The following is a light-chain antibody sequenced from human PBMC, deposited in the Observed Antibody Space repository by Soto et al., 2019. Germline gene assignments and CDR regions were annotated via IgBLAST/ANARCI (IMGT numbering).Light chain of an antibody. CDR2: DSS. CDR1: QSVRTS. Sequence: EIVLTQSPATLSLSPGERATLSCRASQSVRTSLAWYQQKPDQAPRLLIYDSSNRAPGIPARFSGSGSGTDFTLTISRLKPEDFAVYYCQQRSDWPVTFGPGTKVDNK. J-gene: IGKJ3*01. CDR3: QQRSDWPVT. V-gene: IGKV3-11*01.